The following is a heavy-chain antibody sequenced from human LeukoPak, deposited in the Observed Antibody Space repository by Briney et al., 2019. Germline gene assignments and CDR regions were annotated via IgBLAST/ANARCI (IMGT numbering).Heavy chain of an antibody. CDR2: ISGAGGSI. CDR3: AKDGVGCSSGSCYAGDYFDH. V-gene: IGHV3-23*01. D-gene: IGHD2-2*01. CDR1: RFTFSKYA. J-gene: IGHJ4*02. Sequence: GGSLRLSCAASRFTFSKYAMSWVRQAPGKGLEWVSTISGAGGSIYYPDSVKGRFTISRDNSKNTVYLQMNSLRAEDTAIYYCAKDGVGCSSGSCYAGDYFDHWGQGTLVTVSS.